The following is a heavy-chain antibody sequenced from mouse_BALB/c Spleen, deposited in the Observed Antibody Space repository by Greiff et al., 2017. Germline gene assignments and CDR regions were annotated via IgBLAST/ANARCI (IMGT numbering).Heavy chain of an antibody. V-gene: IGHV1-15*01. CDR1: GYTFTDYE. J-gene: IGHJ4*01. CDR3: TRWLLRGEAMDY. D-gene: IGHD2-3*01. CDR2: IDPETGGT. Sequence: VQLQQSGAELVRPGASVTLSCKASGYTFTDYEMHWVKQTPVHGLEWIGAIDPETGGTAYNQKFKGKATLTADKSSSTAYMELRSLTSEDSAVYYCTRWLLRGEAMDYWGQGTSVTVSS.